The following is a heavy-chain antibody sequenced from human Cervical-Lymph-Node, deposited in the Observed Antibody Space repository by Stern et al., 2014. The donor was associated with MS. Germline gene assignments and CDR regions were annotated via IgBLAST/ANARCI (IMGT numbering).Heavy chain of an antibody. J-gene: IGHJ6*02. Sequence: QITLKESGPVLVKPTETLTLTCTVSGFSLSNGKMGVSWIRQPPGKALEWLAPLFSNDGKSFNPPLKSRRAIPKDTSLRQEGPYMPNMDPVDTATYYCARISRSSAYESRLTYYYGMDVWGQGTTVTVSS. V-gene: IGHV2-26*01. CDR2: LFSNDGK. CDR3: ARISRSSAYESRLTYYYGMDV. CDR1: GFSLSNGKMG. D-gene: IGHD3-22*01.